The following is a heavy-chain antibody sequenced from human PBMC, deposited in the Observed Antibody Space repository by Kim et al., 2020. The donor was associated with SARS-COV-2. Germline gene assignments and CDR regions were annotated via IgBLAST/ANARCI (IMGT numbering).Heavy chain of an antibody. D-gene: IGHD6-19*01. CDR2: ISSSRSTI. Sequence: GGSLRLSCAASGFTFSSYSMNWVRQAPGKGLEWVSYISSSRSTIYYADSVKGRFTISRDNAKNSLYLQMNSLRAEDTAVYYCARGDIGQWLVYYYGMDVWGEGTTVTVSS. J-gene: IGHJ6*04. CDR1: GFTFSSYS. V-gene: IGHV3-48*04. CDR3: ARGDIGQWLVYYYGMDV.